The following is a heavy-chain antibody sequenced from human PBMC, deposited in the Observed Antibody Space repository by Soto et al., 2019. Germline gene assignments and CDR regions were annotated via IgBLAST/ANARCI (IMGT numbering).Heavy chain of an antibody. CDR1: GFTFSTYA. J-gene: IGHJ5*02. V-gene: IGHV3-23*01. Sequence: GGSLRLSCAASGFTFSTYAMSWVRQAPGKGLEWVSGMSGTGSTYYAGSVKGRFTISRDNSKNTLSLQMNSLRAEDTAVYYCAKEDWFDPWGQGTLVTVSS. CDR3: AKEDWFDP. CDR2: MSGTGST.